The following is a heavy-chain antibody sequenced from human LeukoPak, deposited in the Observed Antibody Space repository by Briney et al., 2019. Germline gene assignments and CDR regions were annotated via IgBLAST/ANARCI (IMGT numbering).Heavy chain of an antibody. Sequence: ASVKVSCKASGYTFTSYYMHWVRQAPGQGLEWMGWMNPNSGNTGYAQKFQGRVTMTRNTSTSTAYMELSSLRSEDTAVYYCARQQGLQNLNFDYWGQGALVTVSS. CDR2: MNPNSGNT. CDR3: ARQQGLQNLNFDY. J-gene: IGHJ4*02. CDR1: GYTFTSYY. D-gene: IGHD4-11*01. V-gene: IGHV1-8*02.